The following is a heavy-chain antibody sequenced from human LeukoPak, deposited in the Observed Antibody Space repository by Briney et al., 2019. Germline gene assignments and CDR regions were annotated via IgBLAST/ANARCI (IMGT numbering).Heavy chain of an antibody. Sequence: ASVKVSCKASGYSFTGYYMHWVRQAPGQGLEWMGWINPNSGGTKYAQKFKGRVTMTRDTSISTAYMELSRLRSDDTAVYYCARDGGGYYDSSGYVNWFDPWGQGTLVTVSS. CDR1: GYSFTGYY. CDR3: ARDGGGYYDSSGYVNWFDP. J-gene: IGHJ5*02. V-gene: IGHV1-2*02. CDR2: INPNSGGT. D-gene: IGHD3-22*01.